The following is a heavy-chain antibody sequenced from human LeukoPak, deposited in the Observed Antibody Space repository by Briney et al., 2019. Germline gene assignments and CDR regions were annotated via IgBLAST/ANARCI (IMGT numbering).Heavy chain of an antibody. V-gene: IGHV3-21*01. Sequence: GGSLRLSCAASGFTFSSYSMNWVRQAPGKGLEWVSSISSSSSYIYYADSVKGRFTISRDNAKNSLYLQMNSLRAEDTAVYYCALSGGYCSGGSCSNSWFDPWGQGTLVTVSS. D-gene: IGHD2-15*01. J-gene: IGHJ5*02. CDR3: ALSGGYCSGGSCSNSWFDP. CDR2: ISSSSSYI. CDR1: GFTFSSYS.